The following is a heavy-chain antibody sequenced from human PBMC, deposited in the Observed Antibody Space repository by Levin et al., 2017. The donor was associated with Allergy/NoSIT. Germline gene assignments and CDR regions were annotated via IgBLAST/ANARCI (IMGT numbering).Heavy chain of an antibody. CDR2: ISWNSGSI. Sequence: SLKISCAASGFTFDDYAMHWVRQAPGKGLEWVSGISWNSGSIGYADSVKGRFTISRDNAKNSLYLQMNSLRAEDTALYYCAKPSGYDWFGAFDIWGQGTMVTVSS. V-gene: IGHV3-9*01. J-gene: IGHJ3*02. CDR3: AKPSGYDWFGAFDI. D-gene: IGHD5-12*01. CDR1: GFTFDDYA.